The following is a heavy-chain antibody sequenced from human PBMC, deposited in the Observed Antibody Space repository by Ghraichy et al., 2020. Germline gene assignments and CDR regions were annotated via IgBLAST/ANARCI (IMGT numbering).Heavy chain of an antibody. CDR1: GGTFSSHA. CDR3: ARSSYYDHDGDYQAVYFDY. V-gene: IGHV1-69*06. Sequence: SVKVSCKTSGGTFSSHAISWVRQAPGQGLEWLGGIIPVFHAADYAQKFQGRVTITADKSTSTAYMELRRLRSDDTAIYYCARSSYYDHDGDYQAVYFDYWGQGTLITVSS. D-gene: IGHD3-3*01. J-gene: IGHJ4*02. CDR2: IIPVFHAA.